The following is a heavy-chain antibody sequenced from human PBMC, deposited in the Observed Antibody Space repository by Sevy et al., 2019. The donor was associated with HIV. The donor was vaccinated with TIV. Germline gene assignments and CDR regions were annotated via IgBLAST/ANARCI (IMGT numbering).Heavy chain of an antibody. J-gene: IGHJ6*02. Sequence: GGSLRLSCVVSGFIPFTFSNYWIHWVRQGPGKGLVWVSRIGPDGRGTTYADSVQCRFSVSKDNAKNTVCLQMNSLRPEDTAVYYCAIAPDCGGGRCSHYYGIGVWGQGTTVTVSS. CDR2: IGPDGRGT. D-gene: IGHD2-21*01. CDR1: GFIPFTFSNYW. CDR3: AIAPDCGGGRCSHYYGIGV. V-gene: IGHV3-74*01.